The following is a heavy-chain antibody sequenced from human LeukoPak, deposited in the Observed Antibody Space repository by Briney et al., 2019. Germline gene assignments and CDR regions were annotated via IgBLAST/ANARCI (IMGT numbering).Heavy chain of an antibody. Sequence: GGSLRLPCAASGFTFSSYGIHWVRQAPGKGLEWVAFIRYDGSNKYYADSVKGRFTISRDNSKKTLYLQMNSLRAEDTAVYYCAKAVECSSTSCYTADWFDPWGQGTLVTVSS. V-gene: IGHV3-30*02. CDR2: IRYDGSNK. D-gene: IGHD2-2*02. CDR1: GFTFSSYG. J-gene: IGHJ5*02. CDR3: AKAVECSSTSCYTADWFDP.